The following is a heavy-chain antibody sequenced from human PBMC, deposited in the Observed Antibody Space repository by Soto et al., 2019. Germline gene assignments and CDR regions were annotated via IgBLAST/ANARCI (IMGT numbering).Heavy chain of an antibody. CDR3: ARHGDYFFDL. Sequence: QVQLQESGPGLLKPSGTLFLTCAVSGASVSSGNWWRWVRQPPGKGLEWIGEMHPSGNTNYNPSLKSRVSVSVDKSKNQLSLHVNSLTAADTAVYFCARHGDYFFDLWGQGTLVTVSS. D-gene: IGHD4-17*01. J-gene: IGHJ4*02. V-gene: IGHV4-4*02. CDR2: MHPSGNT. CDR1: GASVSSGNW.